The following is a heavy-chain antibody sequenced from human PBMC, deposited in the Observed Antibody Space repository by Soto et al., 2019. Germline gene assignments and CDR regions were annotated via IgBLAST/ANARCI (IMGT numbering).Heavy chain of an antibody. Sequence: SETLSLTCTVSGASINSGGYYWSWIRQLPGKGREWIGYIYFSGSTYYNPSLESRVTISLDTSQNQFSLNLNSVTAADTAVYYCASGNALNVILAYWGQGTLVTVSS. CDR2: IYFSGST. J-gene: IGHJ4*02. D-gene: IGHD3-16*02. V-gene: IGHV4-31*03. CDR1: GASINSGGYY. CDR3: ASGNALNVILAY.